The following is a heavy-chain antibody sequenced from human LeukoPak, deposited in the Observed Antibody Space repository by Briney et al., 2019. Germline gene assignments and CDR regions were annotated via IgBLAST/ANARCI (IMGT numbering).Heavy chain of an antibody. CDR1: GYTFTDFG. J-gene: IGHJ4*02. CDR3: ARDLGEDTTMIFFDF. CDR2: ISAYNGKR. D-gene: IGHD5-18*01. Sequence: ASVKVSCKASGYTFTDFGIRWARQAPGQGLEWMGWISAYNGKRKYAQNVQDRVTMTTDTSTSTAYMELRSLRSDDTAVYYCARDLGEDTTMIFFDFWGQGTLVTVSS. V-gene: IGHV1-18*01.